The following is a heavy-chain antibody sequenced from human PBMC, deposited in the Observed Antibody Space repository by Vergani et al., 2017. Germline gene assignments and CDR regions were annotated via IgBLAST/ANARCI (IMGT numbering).Heavy chain of an antibody. J-gene: IGHJ5*02. Sequence: EVQLVESGGGLVQPGGSLRLSCAASGFTFSSYEMNWVCQAPGKGLEWVSYISSSGSTIYYADSVKGRFTISRDNAKNSLYLQMNSLRAEDTAVYYCARDSSLVGATWFDPWGQGTLVTVSS. CDR1: GFTFSSYE. D-gene: IGHD1-26*01. CDR2: ISSSGSTI. V-gene: IGHV3-48*03. CDR3: ARDSSLVGATWFDP.